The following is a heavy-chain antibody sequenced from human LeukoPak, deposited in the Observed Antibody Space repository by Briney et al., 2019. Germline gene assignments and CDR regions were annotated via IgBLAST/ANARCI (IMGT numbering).Heavy chain of an antibody. D-gene: IGHD6-13*01. CDR3: ARGGPAAGRFDY. CDR1: GFTFSNYA. V-gene: IGHV3-30*03. Sequence: GGSLRLSCAASGFTFSNYAMHWVRQAPGKGLEWVAVISYDGPNKYYADSVKGRFTISRDNSKNTLFLQMNSLRADDTAVYYCARGGPAAGRFDYWGQGTLVTVSS. CDR2: ISYDGPNK. J-gene: IGHJ4*02.